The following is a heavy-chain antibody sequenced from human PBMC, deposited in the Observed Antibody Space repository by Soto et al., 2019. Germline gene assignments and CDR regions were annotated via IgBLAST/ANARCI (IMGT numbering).Heavy chain of an antibody. Sequence: LRLSCAASGFTFSSYAMGWVRQAPGKGLEWVSAISGSGGSTYYADSVKGRFTISRDNSKNTLYLQMNSLRAEDTAVYYCAKARSEGHWEDYYYYGMDVWGQGTTVTVSS. D-gene: IGHD1-26*01. CDR1: GFTFSSYA. CDR3: AKARSEGHWEDYYYYGMDV. CDR2: ISGSGGST. J-gene: IGHJ6*02. V-gene: IGHV3-23*01.